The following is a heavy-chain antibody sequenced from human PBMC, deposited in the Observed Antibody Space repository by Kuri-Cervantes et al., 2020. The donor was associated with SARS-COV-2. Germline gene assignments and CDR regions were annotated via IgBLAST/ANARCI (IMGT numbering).Heavy chain of an antibody. CDR3: AVVDTFVSLA. D-gene: IGHD5-18*01. V-gene: IGHV4-34*01. Sequence: SETLSLTCAVYGGSFSGYYWSWIRQPPGKGLEWIGEINHSGSTNYNPSLKSRVTISVDTSKNQFSLKLSSVTAADTAVYYCAVVDTFVSLAWGQGTLVTVSS. J-gene: IGHJ5*02. CDR1: GGSFSGYY. CDR2: INHSGST.